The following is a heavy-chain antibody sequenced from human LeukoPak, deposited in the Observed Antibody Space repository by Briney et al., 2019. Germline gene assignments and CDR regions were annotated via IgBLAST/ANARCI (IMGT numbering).Heavy chain of an antibody. Sequence: GGSLRLSCAASGFTFSSYAMSWFRQAPGKGLEWVSGISGSGIGGRTHYADSVKGRFTISRDNAKNSLYLQMNSLRAEDTAVYYCARADSSGYYHPINWGQGTLVTVSS. CDR1: GFTFSSYA. CDR2: ISGSGIGGRT. J-gene: IGHJ4*02. V-gene: IGHV3-23*01. D-gene: IGHD3-22*01. CDR3: ARADSSGYYHPIN.